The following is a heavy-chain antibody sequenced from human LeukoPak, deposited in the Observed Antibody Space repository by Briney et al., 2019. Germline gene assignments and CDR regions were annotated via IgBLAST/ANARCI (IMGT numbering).Heavy chain of an antibody. D-gene: IGHD3-22*01. CDR2: INPSGGST. CDR3: ARWGYYYDSSGYFHFDY. CDR1: GYSFTSHY. V-gene: IGHV1-46*01. Sequence: GASVKVSCKASGYSFTSHYMHWVRQAPGQGLEWMGIINPSGGSTSYAQKFQGRVTMTRDMSTSTVYMELSSLRSEDTAVYYCARWGYYYDSSGYFHFDYWGQGTLVTVSS. J-gene: IGHJ4*02.